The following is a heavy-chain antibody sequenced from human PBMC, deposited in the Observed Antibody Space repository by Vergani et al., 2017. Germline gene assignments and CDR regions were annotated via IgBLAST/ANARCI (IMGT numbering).Heavy chain of an antibody. CDR2: ISWNSGSI. J-gene: IGHJ6*03. CDR3: AKDGIVVVPAAIFTSPNYYMDV. Sequence: EVQLVESGGGLVQPGRSLRLSCSDSGFTFDDYAMHWVRQAPGKGLEWVSGISWNSGSIGYADSVKGRFTISRDNAKNSLYLQMNSLRAEDTALYYCAKDGIVVVPAAIFTSPNYYMDVWGKGTTVTVSS. CDR1: GFTFDDYA. V-gene: IGHV3-9*01. D-gene: IGHD2-2*02.